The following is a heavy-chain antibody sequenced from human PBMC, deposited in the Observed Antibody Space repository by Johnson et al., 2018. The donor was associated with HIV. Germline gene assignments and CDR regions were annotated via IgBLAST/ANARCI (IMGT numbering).Heavy chain of an antibody. D-gene: IGHD2-15*01. CDR2: IYSGGST. CDR1: GFTVSSNY. J-gene: IGHJ3*02. CDR3: ARDQFMSGGYCSGGSCYSQPSGI. V-gene: IGHV3-66*02. Sequence: EVQLVESGGGLGQPGGSLRLSCAASGFTVSSNYMSWVRQAPGKGLEWVSVIYSGGSTYYADSVKGRFTISRDNSKNTLYLQMNSLRAGDTAVYYCARDQFMSGGYCSGGSCYSQPSGIWGQGTMVTVSS.